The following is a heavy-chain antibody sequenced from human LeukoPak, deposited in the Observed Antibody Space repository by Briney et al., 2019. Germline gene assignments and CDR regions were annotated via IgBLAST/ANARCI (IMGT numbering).Heavy chain of an antibody. V-gene: IGHV4-61*02. Sequence: SETLSLTCTVSGGSMSSGNYYWTRIRKPAGKRLEWIGRIYGTGSTDYNPSLKSRVTISIDKSKKQFSLKVRSVTAADTAIYFCARDGCSSASCLNWFDPWGQGIQVTVSS. CDR3: ARDGCSSASCLNWFDP. CDR2: IYGTGST. CDR1: GGSMSSGNYY. D-gene: IGHD2-2*01. J-gene: IGHJ5*02.